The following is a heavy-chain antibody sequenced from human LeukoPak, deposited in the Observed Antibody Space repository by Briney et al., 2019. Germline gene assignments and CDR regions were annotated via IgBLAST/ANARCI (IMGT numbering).Heavy chain of an antibody. D-gene: IGHD3-22*01. J-gene: IGHJ4*02. CDR1: GYTFTTYY. CDR2: INPSVGNT. V-gene: IGHV1-46*01. CDR3: ATRPYYYDSSGYGPLGY. Sequence: ASVKVSCKASGYTFTTYYINWVRQAPGQGLEWMGIINPSVGNTIYAQQFQGRVTMTGDTSTSTVYMELRSLRSEDTAVYYCATRPYYYDSSGYGPLGYWGQGTLVTVSS.